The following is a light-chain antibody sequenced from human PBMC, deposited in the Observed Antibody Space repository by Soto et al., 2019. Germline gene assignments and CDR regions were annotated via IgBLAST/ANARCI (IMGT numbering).Light chain of an antibody. CDR1: QSVSSSY. CDR3: QQYGSSPTWT. Sequence: EIVLTQSPGTLSLSPGERATLSCRASQSVSSSYLAWYQQKPGQAPRLLIYGASSTATGIPYRFSGSGSGTDFTLTISRLEPEDFAVYYCQQYGSSPTWTFGQGTKVEIK. J-gene: IGKJ1*01. CDR2: GAS. V-gene: IGKV3-20*01.